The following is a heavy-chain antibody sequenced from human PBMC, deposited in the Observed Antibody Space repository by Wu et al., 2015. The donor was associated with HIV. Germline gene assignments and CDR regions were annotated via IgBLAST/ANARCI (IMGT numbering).Heavy chain of an antibody. J-gene: IGHJ3*02. Sequence: QVQLVQSGAEVKKPGSSVKVSCKASGGTFSSYAINWVRQAPGQGLEWMGGIIPIFGTASFAQRFQGRVTITADESTSTAYMELRSLRSEDTAVYYCARTRANVGTPPMLFDIVGPRDNGHRL. V-gene: IGHV1-69*12. CDR2: IIPIFGTA. CDR1: GGTFSSYA. CDR3: ARTRANVGTPPMLFDI. D-gene: IGHD1-26*01.